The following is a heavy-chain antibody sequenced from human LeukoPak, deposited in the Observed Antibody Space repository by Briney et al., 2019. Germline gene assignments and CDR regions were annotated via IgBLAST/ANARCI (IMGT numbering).Heavy chain of an antibody. CDR1: GFTFSSYW. CDR3: AKDGADIVVVPAASYYYYMDV. J-gene: IGHJ6*03. CDR2: IEQDGSEK. D-gene: IGHD2-2*01. Sequence: PGGSLRLSCAASGFTFSSYWMNWVRQAPGKVLEWVANIEQDGSEKYYVDSVKGRFTISRDNAKNSLYLQMNSLRAEDTAVYYCAKDGADIVVVPAASYYYYMDVWGKGTTVTISS. V-gene: IGHV3-7*01.